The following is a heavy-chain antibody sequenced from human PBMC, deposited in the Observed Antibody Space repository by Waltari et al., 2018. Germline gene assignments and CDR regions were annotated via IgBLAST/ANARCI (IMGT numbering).Heavy chain of an antibody. D-gene: IGHD3-10*01. CDR3: ARVTMVRGGAYYYYYGMDV. J-gene: IGHJ6*02. CDR1: GGTFSSYA. Sequence: QVQLVQSGAEVKKPGSSVKVSCKASGGTFSSYAIRWVRQAPGQGLEWVGVIIPMCGTANNAQKLQGRVTSTADESTSKAYMERSSLRSEDTAVYYCARVTMVRGGAYYYYYGMDVWGQGTTVTVSS. CDR2: IIPMCGTA. V-gene: IGHV1-69*01.